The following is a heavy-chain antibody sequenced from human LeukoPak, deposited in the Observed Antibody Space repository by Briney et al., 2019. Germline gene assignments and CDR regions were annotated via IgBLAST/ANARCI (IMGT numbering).Heavy chain of an antibody. D-gene: IGHD3-22*01. CDR1: GGSLSSSSYY. CDR3: ARHPSIEPHYYDSSGYYWNY. Sequence: PSETLSLTCTVSGGSLSSSSYYWGWIRQPPGKGLEWIGSIYYSGSTYYNPSLKSRVTISVDTSKNQFSLKLSSVTAADTAVYYCARHPSIEPHYYDSSGYYWNYWGQGTLVTVSS. V-gene: IGHV4-39*01. CDR2: IYYSGST. J-gene: IGHJ4*02.